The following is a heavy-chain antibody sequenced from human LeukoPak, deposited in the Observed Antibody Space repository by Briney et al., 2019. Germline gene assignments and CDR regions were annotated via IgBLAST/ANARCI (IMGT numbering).Heavy chain of an antibody. J-gene: IGHJ4*02. D-gene: IGHD3-9*01. Sequence: GGSLRLSCAASGFTFSSYSMNWVRQAPGKGLEWVSSISSSSSYIYYADSVKGRFTISRDNAKNSLYLQMNSLRAEDTAVYYCARGGYDILTGYYKGHDYWGQGTLVTVSS. V-gene: IGHV3-21*04. CDR3: ARGGYDILTGYYKGHDY. CDR2: ISSSSSYI. CDR1: GFTFSSYS.